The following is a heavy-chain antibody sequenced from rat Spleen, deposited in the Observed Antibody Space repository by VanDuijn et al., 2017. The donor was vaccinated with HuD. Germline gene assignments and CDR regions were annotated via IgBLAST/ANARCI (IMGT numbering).Heavy chain of an antibody. V-gene: IGHV5-25*01. J-gene: IGHJ3*01. Sequence: EVQLAESGGGLVQPGGSLKLSCAASGFTFSDYNMAWVRQAPTKGLEWVASISPGGGNTFYRDSVKGRFTISRDNAKTTLYLQMDSLRSEDTATYYCARRYYSGFDYWGQGTLVTVSS. CDR3: ARRYYSGFDY. CDR1: GFTFSDYN. D-gene: IGHD1-1*01. CDR2: ISPGGGNT.